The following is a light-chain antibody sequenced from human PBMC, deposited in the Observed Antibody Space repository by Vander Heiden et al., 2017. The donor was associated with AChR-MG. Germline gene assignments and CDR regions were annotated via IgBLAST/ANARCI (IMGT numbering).Light chain of an antibody. CDR2: AAS. J-gene: IGKJ1*01. CDR3: QQRDSTPRT. V-gene: IGKV1-39*01. CDR1: QSISSY. Sequence: DIQMTQSPSSLSASVEDRVTITCRASQSISSYLNWYQQKPGKAPKLLIYAASSLQSGVPSRFSGSGSGTDFTLTISRLQPEDFATYYCQQRDSTPRTFGQRTKVEIK.